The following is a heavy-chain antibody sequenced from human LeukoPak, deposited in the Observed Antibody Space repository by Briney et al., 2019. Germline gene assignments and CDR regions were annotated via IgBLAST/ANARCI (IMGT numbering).Heavy chain of an antibody. CDR3: ARGIVGATEVYYYYYMDV. D-gene: IGHD1-26*01. CDR2: INPNSGGT. J-gene: IGHJ6*03. CDR1: GYTFTGYY. V-gene: IGHV1-2*02. Sequence: ASVKVSCKASGYTFTGYYMHWVRQAPGQGLEWMGWINPNSGGTNYAQKFQGRVTMTRDTSISTAYMELSRLRSDDTAVYYCARGIVGATEVYYYYYMDVWGKRTTVTISS.